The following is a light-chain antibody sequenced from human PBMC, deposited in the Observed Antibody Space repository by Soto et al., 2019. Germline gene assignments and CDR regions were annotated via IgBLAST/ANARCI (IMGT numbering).Light chain of an antibody. Sequence: QSALTQPPSASGSLGQSVTISCTGTSSDVGAYNYVSWYQQHPGKAPKLIIFEVNKRPSGVPDRFSGSKSGNTASLTVSGLQAEDETDYYCSSYAGNGAWVFGGGTKLTVL. CDR1: SSDVGAYNY. V-gene: IGLV2-8*01. CDR2: EVN. J-gene: IGLJ3*02. CDR3: SSYAGNGAWV.